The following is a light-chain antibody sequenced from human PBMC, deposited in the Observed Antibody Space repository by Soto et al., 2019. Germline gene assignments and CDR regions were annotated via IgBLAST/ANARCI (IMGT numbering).Light chain of an antibody. CDR3: QQRGNWPWT. Sequence: EIVLTQSPATLSLSPWERATLSCRASQSVSNYLAWYQQKPGQAPRLLIYDASNSATGIPARFSGSGSGTDFTLTICRLEPEDFAVYYCQQRGNWPWTFGQGTKVEIK. V-gene: IGKV3-11*01. CDR2: DAS. CDR1: QSVSNY. J-gene: IGKJ1*01.